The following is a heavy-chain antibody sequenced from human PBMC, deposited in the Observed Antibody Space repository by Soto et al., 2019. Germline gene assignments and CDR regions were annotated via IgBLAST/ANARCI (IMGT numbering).Heavy chain of an antibody. J-gene: IGHJ6*02. Sequence: SETLSLTCTVSGGSISSYYWSWIRQPPGKGLEWIGYIYYSGSTNYNPSLKSRVTISVDTSKNQFSLKLSSVTAADTAVYYCARQGFGAIHGLVDVWAQGTTVTVSS. D-gene: IGHD3-10*01. CDR1: GGSISSYY. CDR3: ARQGFGAIHGLVDV. CDR2: IYYSGST. V-gene: IGHV4-59*08.